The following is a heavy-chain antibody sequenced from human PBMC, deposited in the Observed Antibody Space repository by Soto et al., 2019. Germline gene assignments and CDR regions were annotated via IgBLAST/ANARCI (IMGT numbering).Heavy chain of an antibody. J-gene: IGHJ4*02. D-gene: IGHD5-12*01. V-gene: IGHV4-59*01. Sequence: PSETLSLTCTVSGGSISSYYWSWIRQPPGKGLEWIGYIYYSGGTNDNPSLKRRVTISVDTSKNQFSLKLSSVTAAATAVYYCASSLERDGYNPPYFDYWGQGPLVTVSS. CDR1: GGSISSYY. CDR2: IYYSGGT. CDR3: ASSLERDGYNPPYFDY.